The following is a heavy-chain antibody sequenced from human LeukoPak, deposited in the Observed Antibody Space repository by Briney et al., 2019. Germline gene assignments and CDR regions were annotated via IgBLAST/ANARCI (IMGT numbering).Heavy chain of an antibody. CDR3: ARRVTSFDP. D-gene: IGHD2-2*01. CDR1: GGSFSGYY. J-gene: IGHJ5*02. Sequence: PSETLSLTCAVYGGSFSGYYWSWIRQPPGKGLEWIGEINHSGSTNYNPSLKSRVTISVDTSKNQSSLKLSSVTAADTAVYYCARRVTSFDPWGQGTLVTVSS. CDR2: INHSGST. V-gene: IGHV4-34*01.